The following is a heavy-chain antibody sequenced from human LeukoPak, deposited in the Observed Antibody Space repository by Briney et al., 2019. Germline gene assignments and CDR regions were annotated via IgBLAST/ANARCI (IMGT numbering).Heavy chain of an antibody. CDR3: AKVITVAGSFDY. V-gene: IGHV3-9*01. CDR1: GFTFDDYA. Sequence: GRSLRLSCAASGFTFDDYAMHWVRQAPGKGLEWVSGISWNSGSIGYADSVKGRFTISRDNAKNSLYLQMNGLRTEDTAFYYCAKVITVAGSFDYWGQGTLVTVSS. J-gene: IGHJ4*02. D-gene: IGHD6-19*01. CDR2: ISWNSGSI.